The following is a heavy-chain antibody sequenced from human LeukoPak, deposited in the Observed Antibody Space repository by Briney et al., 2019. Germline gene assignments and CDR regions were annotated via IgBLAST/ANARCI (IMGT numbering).Heavy chain of an antibody. V-gene: IGHV4-34*01. Sequence: SETLSLTCAVYGGSFSGYYWSWIRQPPGKGLEWIGEINHSGSTNYNPSLKSRVTISVDTSKNQFSLKLSSVTAADTAVYYCARKRLLWFGEYRGWFDPWGQGTLVTVSS. CDR1: GGSFSGYY. J-gene: IGHJ5*02. CDR3: ARKRLLWFGEYRGWFDP. CDR2: INHSGST. D-gene: IGHD3-10*01.